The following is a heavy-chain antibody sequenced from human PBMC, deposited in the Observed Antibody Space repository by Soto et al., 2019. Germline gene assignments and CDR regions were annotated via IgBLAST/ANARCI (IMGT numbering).Heavy chain of an antibody. J-gene: IGHJ4*02. CDR3: VTVLPQARSGFDY. Sequence: RGPLRRSSADSGIMFSIYGMSWVRLAPGKGLEWLGGIKRRTENETTDSDSPARGRFIISRDDTKNMLYLHLHSLKSKDTGFYHGVTVLPQARSGFDYWGQGTSVTVSS. CDR1: GIMFSIYG. V-gene: IGHV3-15*01. D-gene: IGHD1-26*01. CDR2: IKRRTENETT.